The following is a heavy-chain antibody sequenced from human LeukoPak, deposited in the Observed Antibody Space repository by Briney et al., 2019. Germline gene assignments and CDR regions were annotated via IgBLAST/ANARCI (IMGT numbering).Heavy chain of an antibody. D-gene: IGHD1-1*01. CDR1: GVTVSDSY. CDR2: VYAGGST. V-gene: IGHV3-66*01. Sequence: GGSLRLSCVASGVTVSDSYMSWVRQAPGKGLEWVSVVYAGGSTYYADSVKGRFTISRDSSKNMSYLQMNSLSVEDTAVYYCARDWQLGHFGYWGQGTLVTVSS. J-gene: IGHJ4*02. CDR3: ARDWQLGHFGY.